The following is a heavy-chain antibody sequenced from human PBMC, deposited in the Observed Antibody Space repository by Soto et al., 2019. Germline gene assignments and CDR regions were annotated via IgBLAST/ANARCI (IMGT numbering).Heavy chain of an antibody. J-gene: IGHJ6*02. V-gene: IGHV1-69*12. CDR2: IIPISGTA. Sequence: QVQLVQSGAAVKKPGSSVKVSCKASGGTFSSYAISWVRQAPGPALEWMGLIIPISGTANYAQKFQGRVTNTADESTSTAYMELSSLRSDDTAVYDRARDHPTRGMDVGGQGTTVTVSS. CDR3: ARDHPTRGMDV. CDR1: GGTFSSYA.